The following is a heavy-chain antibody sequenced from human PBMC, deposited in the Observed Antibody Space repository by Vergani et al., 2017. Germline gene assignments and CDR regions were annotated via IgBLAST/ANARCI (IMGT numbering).Heavy chain of an antibody. Sequence: EVQLLESGGGLVQPGGSLRLSCAASGFTFSSYAMSWVRQAPGKGLEWVSAISGSGGSTYYADSVKGRFTISRDNSKNTLYLQMNSLRSEDTAVYYCAKGTAYYYYGMDVWGQGTTVTVSS. J-gene: IGHJ6*02. V-gene: IGHV3-23*01. CDR1: GFTFSSYA. D-gene: IGHD1-1*01. CDR2: ISGSGGST. CDR3: AKGTAYYYYGMDV.